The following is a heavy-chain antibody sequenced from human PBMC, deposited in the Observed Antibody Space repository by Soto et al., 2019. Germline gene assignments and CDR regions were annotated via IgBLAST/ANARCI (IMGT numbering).Heavy chain of an antibody. CDR1: GYSFTSYW. V-gene: IGHV5-51*01. D-gene: IGHD2-2*01. CDR2: IYPGDSDT. CDR3: ARLYCISTSCYLAY. J-gene: IGHJ4*02. Sequence: GESLKISCKGSGYSFTSYWIGWVRQMPEKGLEWMGIIYPGDSDTRYSPFFLGQVTISADKSISTAYLQWSSLKTSETAMYYCARLYCISTSCYLAYWGQGTLVTVSS.